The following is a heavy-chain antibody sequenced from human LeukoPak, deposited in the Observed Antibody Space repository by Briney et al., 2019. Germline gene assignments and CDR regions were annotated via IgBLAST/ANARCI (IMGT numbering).Heavy chain of an antibody. CDR2: ISHDGSDK. Sequence: GGSLRLSCEASGFTFSTYAMHWVRQASGKGLEWVALISHDGSDKNYADSVKGRFTISRDNAKNSLYLQMNSLRAEDTAVYYCARVNWGELDYWGQGTLVTVSS. J-gene: IGHJ4*02. D-gene: IGHD7-27*01. CDR3: ARVNWGELDY. CDR1: GFTFSTYA. V-gene: IGHV3-30*03.